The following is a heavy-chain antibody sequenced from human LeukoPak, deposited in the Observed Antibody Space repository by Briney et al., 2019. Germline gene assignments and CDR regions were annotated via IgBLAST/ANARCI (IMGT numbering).Heavy chain of an antibody. J-gene: IGHJ4*02. CDR3: ARGSRPVYNLLTGKRYFDY. Sequence: ASVKVSCKASGYTFTGYYMHWVRQAPGHGLEWMGWINPNSGGTNYAQKFQGGVTMTRDTSISTAYMELSSLRSEDTAVYYCARGSRPVYNLLTGKRYFDYWGQGPLVTVSS. CDR1: GYTFTGYY. CDR2: INPNSGGT. D-gene: IGHD3-9*01. V-gene: IGHV1-2*02.